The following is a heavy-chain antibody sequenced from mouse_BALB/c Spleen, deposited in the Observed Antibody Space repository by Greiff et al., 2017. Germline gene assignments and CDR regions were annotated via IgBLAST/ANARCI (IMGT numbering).Heavy chain of an antibody. D-gene: IGHD1-1*01. V-gene: IGHV1-80*01. CDR3: ARLLRSDY. CDR1: GYAFSSYW. CDR2: IYPGDGDT. Sequence: QVQLKQSGAELVKPGSSVKISCKASGYAFSSYWMNWVKQRPGQGLEWIGQIYPGDGDTNYNGKFKGKATLTADKSSSTAYMQLSSLTSEDSAVYYCARLLRSDYWGQGTSVTVSS. J-gene: IGHJ4*01.